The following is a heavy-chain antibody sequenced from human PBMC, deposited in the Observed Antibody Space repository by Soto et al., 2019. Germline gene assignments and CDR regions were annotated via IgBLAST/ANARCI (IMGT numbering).Heavy chain of an antibody. CDR3: ASEYCSGRSCLYRAFDY. CDR1: GFTFSNYG. D-gene: IGHD2-15*01. CDR2: IWYDGSNK. Sequence: QVQLVESGGGVVQPGRSLRLSCAASGFTFSNYGMHWVRQAPGKGLEWVAVIWYDGSNKYYADSVKGRFTISRDNSKNTLYLQMNSLRAEDTAVYYCASEYCSGRSCLYRAFDYWGQGTLVTVSS. V-gene: IGHV3-33*01. J-gene: IGHJ4*02.